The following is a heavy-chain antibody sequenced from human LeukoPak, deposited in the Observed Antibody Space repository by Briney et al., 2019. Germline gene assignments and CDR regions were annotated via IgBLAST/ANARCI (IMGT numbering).Heavy chain of an antibody. D-gene: IGHD1-26*01. Sequence: SETLSLTCAVYGGSFGGYYWSWIRQPPGKGLEWIGEINRSGSTNYNPSLKSRVTISVDTSKNQFSLKLSSVTAADTAVYYCARTYSGSYYARYYFDYWGQGTLVTVSS. CDR3: ARTYSGSYYARYYFDY. J-gene: IGHJ4*02. CDR2: INRSGST. CDR1: GGSFGGYY. V-gene: IGHV4-34*01.